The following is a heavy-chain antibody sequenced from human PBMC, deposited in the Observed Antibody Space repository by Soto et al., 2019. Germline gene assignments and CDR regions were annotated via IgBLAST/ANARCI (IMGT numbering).Heavy chain of an antibody. CDR2: IYYSGST. Sequence: PSETLSLTCTVSGGSISSYYRSWIRQPPGKGLEWIGYIYYSGSTYYNPSLKSRVTISVDTSKNQFSLKLSSVTAADTAVYYCARGGWRQIDYRGQGTLVTVSS. CDR3: ARGGWRQIDY. V-gene: IGHV4-59*08. D-gene: IGHD3-3*01. J-gene: IGHJ4*02. CDR1: GGSISSYY.